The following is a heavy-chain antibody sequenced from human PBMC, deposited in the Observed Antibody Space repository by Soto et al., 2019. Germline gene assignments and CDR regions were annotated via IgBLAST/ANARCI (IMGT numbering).Heavy chain of an antibody. V-gene: IGHV3-33*01. CDR1: GFTLSTYG. Sequence: QVQLVESGGGVVQPGRSLRLSCAASGFTLSTYGMHWVRQAPGKGLEWVAVIWYDGGNKYYEDSVKGRFTISRDNSKNTLYLQMNSLRAEDTAVYYCARGNWNYGDFDSWGQGTLVTVSS. D-gene: IGHD1-7*01. J-gene: IGHJ4*02. CDR2: IWYDGGNK. CDR3: ARGNWNYGDFDS.